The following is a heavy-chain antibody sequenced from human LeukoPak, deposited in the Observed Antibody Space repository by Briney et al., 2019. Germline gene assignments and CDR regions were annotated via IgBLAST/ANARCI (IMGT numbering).Heavy chain of an antibody. V-gene: IGHV3-66*02. CDR3: AKDRSDYDFWSDGGYFDY. Sequence: GGSLRLSCAASGFTVSSNYMSWVRQAPGKGLEWVSVIYSGGSTYYADSVKGRFTISRDNSKNTLYLQMNSLRAEDTAVYYCAKDRSDYDFWSDGGYFDYWGQGTLVTVSS. J-gene: IGHJ4*02. CDR1: GFTVSSNY. D-gene: IGHD3-3*01. CDR2: IYSGGST.